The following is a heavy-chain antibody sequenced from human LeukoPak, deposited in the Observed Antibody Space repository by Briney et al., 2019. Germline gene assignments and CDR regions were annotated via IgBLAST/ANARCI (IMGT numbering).Heavy chain of an antibody. D-gene: IGHD3-3*01. V-gene: IGHV3-64*01. CDR1: GFTFSSYA. Sequence: HPGGSLRLSCAASGFTFSSYAMHWVRQAPGKGLEYVSAISSNGGSTYYANSVKGRFTISRDNSKNTLYLQMNSLRAEDTAVYYCARESYYDFWSGYYRTSFDYWGQGTLVTVSS. CDR2: ISSNGGST. CDR3: ARESYYDFWSGYYRTSFDY. J-gene: IGHJ4*02.